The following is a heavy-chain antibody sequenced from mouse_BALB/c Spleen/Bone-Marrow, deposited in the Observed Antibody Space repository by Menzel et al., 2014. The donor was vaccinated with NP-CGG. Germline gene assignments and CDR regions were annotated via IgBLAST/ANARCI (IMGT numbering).Heavy chain of an antibody. V-gene: IGHV1-7*01. CDR2: INPSTGYT. CDR1: GYTFTSYW. Sequence: QVQLQQPGAELAKPGASVKMSCKASGYTFTSYWMHWVKQRPGQGLEWIGYINPSTGYTEYNQKFKDKATLTADKSSSTAYMQLSSLTSESSAVYYCARPLGYYFDYGDQGTSPTVSS. J-gene: IGHJ2*02. CDR3: ARPLGYYFDY. D-gene: IGHD3-1*01.